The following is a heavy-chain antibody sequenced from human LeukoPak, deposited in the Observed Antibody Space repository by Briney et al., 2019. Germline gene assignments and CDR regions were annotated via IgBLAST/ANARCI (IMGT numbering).Heavy chain of an antibody. CDR2: IYYSGST. CDR1: GFTFSSYS. CDR3: ARDGDPYYDFWSGYPGVRFDP. V-gene: IGHV4-39*07. J-gene: IGHJ5*02. D-gene: IGHD3-3*01. Sequence: PGGSLRLSCAASGFTFSSYSMNWVRQAPGKGLEWIGSIYYSGSTYYNPSLKSRVTISVDTSKNQFSLKLSSVTAADTAVYYCARDGDPYYDFWSGYPGVRFDPWGQGTLVTVSS.